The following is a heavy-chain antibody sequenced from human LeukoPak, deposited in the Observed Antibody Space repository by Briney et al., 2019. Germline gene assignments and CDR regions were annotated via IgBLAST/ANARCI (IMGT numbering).Heavy chain of an antibody. D-gene: IGHD2-15*01. CDR1: GFTFNNFG. J-gene: IGHJ6*03. V-gene: IGHV3-30*02. Sequence: PGGSLRLSCAVSGFTFNNFGMHWVRQAPGRGLEWVAFIRYDGSNKYYVDSVKGRFTISRVNSKKRLYLQMSSLRPEDTAIYFCAKPAMVGGSGYYDMDVWGIGTTVTVSS. CDR2: IRYDGSNK. CDR3: AKPAMVGGSGYYDMDV.